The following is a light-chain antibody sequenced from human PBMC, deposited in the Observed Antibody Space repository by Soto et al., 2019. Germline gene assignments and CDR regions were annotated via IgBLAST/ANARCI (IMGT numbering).Light chain of an antibody. CDR1: RSVTTTS. Sequence: EIVLTQSPGTLSLSPGERATLSCRASRSVTTTSLAWYQQKPGRAPRLLIYGASSRATGIPDRFSGSGSGTDFTLTISRLEPEDFAVYYCQQYDSSPRTFGQGTKVEIK. CDR3: QQYDSSPRT. CDR2: GAS. V-gene: IGKV3-20*01. J-gene: IGKJ1*01.